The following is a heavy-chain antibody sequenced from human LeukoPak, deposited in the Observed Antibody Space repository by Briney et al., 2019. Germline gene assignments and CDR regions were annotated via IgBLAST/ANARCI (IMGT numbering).Heavy chain of an antibody. V-gene: IGHV1-2*02. CDR1: GYTFTGYF. Sequence: ASVKVSCKASGYTFTGYFLHWVRQAPGQGLEWMGWILPNTGGTHYAQKFQGMVTVTRDTSISTAYMEVSRLTSDDTAVYYCARKGEHYGDYDYWGQGTLVTVSS. CDR2: ILPNTGGT. D-gene: IGHD4-17*01. J-gene: IGHJ4*02. CDR3: ARKGEHYGDYDY.